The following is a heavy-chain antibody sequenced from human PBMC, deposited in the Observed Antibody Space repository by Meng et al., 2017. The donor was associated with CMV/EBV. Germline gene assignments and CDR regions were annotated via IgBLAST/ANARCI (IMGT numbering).Heavy chain of an antibody. D-gene: IGHD6-13*01. CDR2: INSDGSST. J-gene: IGHJ6*02. Sequence: GESLKISCAASGFTFSSYWMHWVRQAPGKGLVWVSRINSDGSSTSCADSVKGRFTISRDNAKNTLYLQMNSLRAEDTAVYYCAREAAETYYYYGMDVWGQGTTVTVSS. CDR1: GFTFSSYW. V-gene: IGHV3-74*01. CDR3: AREAAETYYYYGMDV.